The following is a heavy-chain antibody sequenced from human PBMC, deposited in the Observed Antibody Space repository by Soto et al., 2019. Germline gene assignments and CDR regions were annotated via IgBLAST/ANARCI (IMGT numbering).Heavy chain of an antibody. Sequence: GSPRRSCEVSGFSFGSYAFHLVRQAPGKGLEWLSVISYHGREIYYADSVKDRFTISRDNFKKTVYLKMNSLRSDATVLYYCGRDRMAVTGSFVDWWGQGTLVTVSS. D-gene: IGHD6-19*01. CDR2: ISYHGREI. J-gene: IGHJ4*01. CDR1: GFSFGSYA. V-gene: IGHV3-30-3*01. CDR3: GRDRMAVTGSFVDW.